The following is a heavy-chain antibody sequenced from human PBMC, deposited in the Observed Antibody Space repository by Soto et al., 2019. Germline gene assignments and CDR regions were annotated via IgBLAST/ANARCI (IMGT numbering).Heavy chain of an antibody. CDR1: GGTFSSYT. J-gene: IGHJ4*02. CDR2: IIPILGIA. CDR3: ARGNGGYAPIDY. Sequence: QVQLVQSGAEVKKPGSSVKVSCKASGGTFSSYTISWVRQAPGQGLEWMGRIIPILGIANYAQKLQGRVTITADKSTSTAYMELSSLRSEDTAVYYCARGNGGYAPIDYWGQGTLVTVSS. D-gene: IGHD5-12*01. V-gene: IGHV1-69*02.